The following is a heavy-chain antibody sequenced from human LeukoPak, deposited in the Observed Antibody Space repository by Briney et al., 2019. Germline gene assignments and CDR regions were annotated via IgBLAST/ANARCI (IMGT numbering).Heavy chain of an antibody. Sequence: GGSLRLSCAASGFTFSSYSMNWVRQAPGKGLEWVSSVSGSGTYIYYADSLKGRFTISRDNAKNSLFLQMNSLRAEDTAVYYCAKDSSPRITGTTFGNWGQGTLVTVSS. CDR3: AKDSSPRITGTTFGN. CDR2: VSGSGTYI. V-gene: IGHV3-21*01. CDR1: GFTFSSYS. D-gene: IGHD1-7*01. J-gene: IGHJ4*02.